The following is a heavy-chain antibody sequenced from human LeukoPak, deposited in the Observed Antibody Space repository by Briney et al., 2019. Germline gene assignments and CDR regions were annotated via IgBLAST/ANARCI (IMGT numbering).Heavy chain of an antibody. D-gene: IGHD6-13*01. CDR2: IYYSGST. CDR3: ARREGDSSSWSGYYFDY. J-gene: IGHJ4*02. CDR1: GGSISSYY. Sequence: NPSETLSLTCTVSGGSISSYYWSWIRQPPGKGLEWIGYIYYSGSTNYNPSLKSRVTISVDTSKNQFSLKLSSVTAADTAVYYCARREGDSSSWSGYYFDYWGQGTLVTVSS. V-gene: IGHV4-59*01.